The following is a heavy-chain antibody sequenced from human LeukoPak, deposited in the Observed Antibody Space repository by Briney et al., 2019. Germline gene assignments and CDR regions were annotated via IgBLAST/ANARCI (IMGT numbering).Heavy chain of an antibody. CDR1: GFTFSSYG. CDR2: INYNGRNN. CDR3: AKDSPIYYIDY. Sequence: GESLKISCAASGFTFSSYGMHWVRQAPGKGLEWVSFINYNGRNNYYADSVKGRFTISRDSSKNTLSLQMNSLRDEDTAVYYCAKDSPIYYIDYWGQGTLVTVSS. V-gene: IGHV3-30*02. J-gene: IGHJ4*02. D-gene: IGHD3-10*01.